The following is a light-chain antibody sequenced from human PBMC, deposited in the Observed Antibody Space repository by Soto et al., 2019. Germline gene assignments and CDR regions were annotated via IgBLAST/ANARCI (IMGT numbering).Light chain of an antibody. CDR2: GNS. CDR1: SSNTGAGYD. CDR3: QSFDSSLRGV. J-gene: IGLJ1*01. V-gene: IGLV1-40*01. Sequence: QSVLTQPPSVSSAPRQRVTISCTGSSSNTGAGYDVHWYQQLPGKAPKLLIYGNSYRPSGVPDRFSGSKSGTSASLAITGLQADDEADYYCQSFDSSLRGVFGTGTKVTVL.